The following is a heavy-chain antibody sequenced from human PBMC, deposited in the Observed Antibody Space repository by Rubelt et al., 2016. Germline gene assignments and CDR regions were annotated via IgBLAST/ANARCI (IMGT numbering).Heavy chain of an antibody. D-gene: IGHD3-10*01. J-gene: IGHJ3*02. V-gene: IGHV2-5*02. CDR2: IYGDGDT. Sequence: PPGKAMEFLGIIYGDGDTRNSPSLTKRGTLTKGTSKNQVVLTLTNMDPVDTATYYCARRTGRGASGMRAFDIWGQGTMVTVSS. CDR3: ARRTGRGASGMRAFDI.